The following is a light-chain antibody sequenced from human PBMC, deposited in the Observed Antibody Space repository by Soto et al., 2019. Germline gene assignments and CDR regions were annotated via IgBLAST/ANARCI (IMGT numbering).Light chain of an antibody. CDR1: SSDIGSYNL. J-gene: IGLJ3*02. CDR3: CSYAGSGKVV. Sequence: QSALTQPASVSGSLGQSISISCTGTSSDIGSYNLVSWYQQYPGKAPKLMILEVSERPSGVSNRFSGSKSGDTASLTISGLQAEDEGDYYCCSYAGSGKVVFGGGTKVTVL. CDR2: EVS. V-gene: IGLV2-23*02.